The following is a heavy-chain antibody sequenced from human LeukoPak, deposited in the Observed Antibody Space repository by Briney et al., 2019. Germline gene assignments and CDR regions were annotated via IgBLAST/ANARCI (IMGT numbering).Heavy chain of an antibody. V-gene: IGHV3-69-1*01. Sequence: GGSLRLSCVGSGFTFSSYAMNWIRQAPGKGLEWVSSISSNNNIYYADSVKGRFTISRDNAKNSLSLQMNSLRGEDTAVYYCGREDCNNVRCYGASDAWGQGTLVTVSS. J-gene: IGHJ5*02. CDR2: ISSNNNI. CDR3: GREDCNNVRCYGASDA. D-gene: IGHD2-2*01. CDR1: GFTFSSYA.